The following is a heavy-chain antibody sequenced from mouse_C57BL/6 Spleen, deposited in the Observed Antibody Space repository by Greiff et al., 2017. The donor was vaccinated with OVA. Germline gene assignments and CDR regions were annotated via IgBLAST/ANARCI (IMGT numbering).Heavy chain of an antibody. CDR1: GYTFTSYW. J-gene: IGHJ4*01. CDR3: ARSNDGVYAMDY. Sequence: QVHVKQSGAELAKPGASVKLSCKASGYTFTSYWMHWVKQRPGQGLEWIGYINPSSGYTKYNQKFKDKATLTADKSSSTAYMQLSSLTYEDSAVYYCARSNDGVYAMDYWGQGTSVTVSS. CDR2: INPSSGYT. V-gene: IGHV1-7*01. D-gene: IGHD2-3*01.